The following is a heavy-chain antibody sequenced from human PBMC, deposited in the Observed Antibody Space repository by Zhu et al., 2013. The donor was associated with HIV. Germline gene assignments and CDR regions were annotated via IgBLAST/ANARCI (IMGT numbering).Heavy chain of an antibody. D-gene: IGHD1-26*01. CDR3: AREDGRYFST. J-gene: IGHJ1*01. Sequence: QVQLVQSGAEVKKPGASVKVSCKASGSTFSGYYIHWVRQAPGQGLEWMGWINPNSGGTNYAQNFQGRVTMTRDTSITTAYMDLTRLISDDTAVYYCAREDGRYFSTWGQGTRGQRLV. V-gene: IGHV1-2*02. CDR1: GSTFSGYY. CDR2: INPNSGGT.